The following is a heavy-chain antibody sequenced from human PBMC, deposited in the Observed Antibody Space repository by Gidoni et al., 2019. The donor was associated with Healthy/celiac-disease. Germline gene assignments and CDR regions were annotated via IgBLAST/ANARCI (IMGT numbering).Heavy chain of an antibody. J-gene: IGHJ4*02. D-gene: IGHD2-15*01. CDR2: IYYSGST. V-gene: IGHV4-39*01. CDR3: ARQCSGGSCYHSLDGDFDY. CDR1: GGSTSSSSYY. Sequence: QLQLQESGPGLVKPSETLSLTCTVSGGSTSSSSYYWGWIRQPPGKGLEWIGSIYYSGSTYYNPSLKSRVTISVDTSKNQFSLKLSSVTAAGTAVYYCARQCSGGSCYHSLDGDFDYWGQGTLVTVSS.